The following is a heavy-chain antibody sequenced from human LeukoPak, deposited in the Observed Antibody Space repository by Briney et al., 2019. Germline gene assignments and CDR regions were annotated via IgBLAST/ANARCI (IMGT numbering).Heavy chain of an antibody. V-gene: IGHV4-34*01. CDR3: ARAYLGSGSYAEDY. Sequence: SETLSLTCAVYGGSFSGYYWSWIRQPPGQGLEWIGEINHSGSTNYNPSLKSRVTISVDTSKNQFSLKLSSVTAADTAVYYCARAYLGSGSYAEDYWGQGTLVTVSS. CDR2: INHSGST. J-gene: IGHJ4*02. CDR1: GGSFSGYY. D-gene: IGHD3-10*01.